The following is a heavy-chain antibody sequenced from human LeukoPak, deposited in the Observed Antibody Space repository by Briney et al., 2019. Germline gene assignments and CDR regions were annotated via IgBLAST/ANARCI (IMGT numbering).Heavy chain of an antibody. CDR1: RFTFSSYI. D-gene: IGHD3-10*01. CDR3: ARAISMVRGVDY. V-gene: IGHV3-21*01. Sequence: GGALRLSCVASRFTFSSYIMNWVRQAPGGGLEWVSSISSSSTYTYYADSVKGRFTISRDNAKNSLYLQMNSLRAEDTAVYYCARAISMVRGVDYWGQGTLVTVSS. J-gene: IGHJ4*02. CDR2: ISSSSTYT.